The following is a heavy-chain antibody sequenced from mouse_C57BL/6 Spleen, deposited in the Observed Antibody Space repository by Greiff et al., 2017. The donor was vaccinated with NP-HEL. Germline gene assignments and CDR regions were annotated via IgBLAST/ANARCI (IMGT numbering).Heavy chain of an antibody. CDR3: AKGGYDNYVYYAMDY. CDR2: IYPSDSET. J-gene: IGHJ4*01. D-gene: IGHD2-10*02. V-gene: IGHV1-61*01. Sequence: QVQLQQPGAELVRPGSSVKLSCKASGYTFTSYWMDWVKQRPGQGLEWIGNIYPSDSETHYNQKFKDKATLTVDKSSSTAYMQLSRLTSAYSAVYDCAKGGYDNYVYYAMDYWGQGTSVTVSS. CDR1: GYTFTSYW.